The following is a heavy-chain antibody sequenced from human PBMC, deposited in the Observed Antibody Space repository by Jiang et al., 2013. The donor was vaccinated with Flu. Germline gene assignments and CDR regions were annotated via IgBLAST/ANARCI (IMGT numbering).Heavy chain of an antibody. J-gene: IGHJ4*02. CDR3: ARTKHRLLRYFDWSHTPVEGFDY. CDR2: IYYSGST. Sequence: GSGLVKPSQTLSLTCTVSGGSISSGGYYWSWIRQHPGKGLEWIGYIYYSGSTYYNPSLKSRVTISVDTSKNQFSLKLSSVTAADTAVYYCARTKHRLLRYFDWSHTPVEGFDYWGQGTLVTVSS. CDR1: GGSISSGGYY. V-gene: IGHV4-31*03. D-gene: IGHD3-9*01.